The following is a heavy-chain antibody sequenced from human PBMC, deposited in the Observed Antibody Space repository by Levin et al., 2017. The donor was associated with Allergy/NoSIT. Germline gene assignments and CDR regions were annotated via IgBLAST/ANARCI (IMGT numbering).Heavy chain of an antibody. D-gene: IGHD2-2*01. CDR2: INPDSGGT. Sequence: PGESLKISCKASGYTFNDYYFHWVRQAPGQGLEWMGWINPDSGGTDYAQPFQGRVTMTSDTSINTAYMELSRLTSDDTAVYYCAREGLFCSSTTCPFDYWGPGTLVTVSS. J-gene: IGHJ4*02. V-gene: IGHV1-2*02. CDR3: AREGLFCSSTTCPFDY. CDR1: GYTFNDYY.